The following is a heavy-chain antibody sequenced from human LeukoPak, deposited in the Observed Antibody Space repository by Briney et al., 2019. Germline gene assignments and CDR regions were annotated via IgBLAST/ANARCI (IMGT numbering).Heavy chain of an antibody. CDR1: GDSVSSNSAA. V-gene: IGHV6-1*01. Sequence: PSQTLSLTCAISGDSVSSNSAAWNWIRQSPSRGLEWLGGTYYRSKWYNDYAVSVKSRITINPDTSKNQFSLQLNSVTPEDTAVYYCARVSLYDYGDYAYYYYYGMDVWGQGTTVTVSS. CDR2: TYYRSKWYN. D-gene: IGHD4-17*01. J-gene: IGHJ6*02. CDR3: ARVSLYDYGDYAYYYYYGMDV.